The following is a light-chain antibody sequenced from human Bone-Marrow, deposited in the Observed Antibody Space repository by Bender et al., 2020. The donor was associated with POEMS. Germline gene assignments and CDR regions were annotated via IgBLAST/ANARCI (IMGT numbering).Light chain of an antibody. V-gene: IGLV2-11*01. CDR2: DVT. CDR1: SSDIGGYNY. Sequence: QSALTQPASVSGSPGQSITISCTGTSSDIGGYNYVSWYQQHPGKVPKLIISDVTNRPSGVPDRFSGSKSGNTASLAISGLQAEDEADYYCCSHAGSLTLICGGGTKVTVL. CDR3: CSHAGSLTLI. J-gene: IGLJ2*01.